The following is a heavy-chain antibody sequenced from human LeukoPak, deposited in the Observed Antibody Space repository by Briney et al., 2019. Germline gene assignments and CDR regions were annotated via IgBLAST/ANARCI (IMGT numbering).Heavy chain of an antibody. D-gene: IGHD3-10*02. V-gene: IGHV4-59*01. J-gene: IGHJ4*02. Sequence: SETLSLTCTVSGASISGYYWSWIRQPPGKGLEWIGYIYYSGSTNYNPSLKSRVTISVDTSKNQFSLKLSSVTAADTAVYYCARGRLRSDFDCWGQGTLVTVSS. CDR1: GASISGYY. CDR3: ARGRLRSDFDC. CDR2: IYYSGST.